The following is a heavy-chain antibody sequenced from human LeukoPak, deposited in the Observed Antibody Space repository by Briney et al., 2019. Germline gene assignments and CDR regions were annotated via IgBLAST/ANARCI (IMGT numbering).Heavy chain of an antibody. CDR2: IYYSGST. CDR3: ARGYTVITP. V-gene: IGHV4-59*04. Sequence: PSETLSLTCTVSGGSISSYYWGWIRQPPGKGLEWIGSIYYSGSTYYNPSLKSRVTISVDTSKNQFSLKLSSVTPDDTAVYYCARGYTVITPWGQGTLVTVSS. J-gene: IGHJ5*02. CDR1: GGSISSYY. D-gene: IGHD4-17*01.